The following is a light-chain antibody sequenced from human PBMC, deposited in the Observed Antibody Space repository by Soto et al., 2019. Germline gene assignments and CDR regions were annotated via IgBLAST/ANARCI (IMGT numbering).Light chain of an antibody. CDR2: DDI. Sequence: QSVLTQPPSVSAAPGQKVTISCSGTTSNVANNFVSWYQQFPGKAPKLLIYDDIRRPSGIPDRFSASKSGTSATLGITGLQTGDEAVYYCGSWDSSLTANVFGTGTKVTVL. J-gene: IGLJ1*01. CDR3: GSWDSSLTANV. CDR1: TSNVANNF. V-gene: IGLV1-51*01.